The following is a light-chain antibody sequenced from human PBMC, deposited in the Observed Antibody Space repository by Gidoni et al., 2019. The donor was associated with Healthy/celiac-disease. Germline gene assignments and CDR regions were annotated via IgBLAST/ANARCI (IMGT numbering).Light chain of an antibody. Sequence: DIQMTQSPSTLSASVADRVTITCRASQSISSWLAWYQQKPGKAPKLLIYKASSLESGVPSRFSGSGSGTEFTITISSLQPDDFATYYCQQYNSYWTFGQGIKVEIK. V-gene: IGKV1-5*03. CDR1: QSISSW. J-gene: IGKJ1*01. CDR3: QQYNSYWT. CDR2: KAS.